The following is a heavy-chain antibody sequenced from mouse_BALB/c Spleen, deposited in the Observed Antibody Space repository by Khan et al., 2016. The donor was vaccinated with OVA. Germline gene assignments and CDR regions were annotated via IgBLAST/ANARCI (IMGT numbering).Heavy chain of an antibody. D-gene: IGHD1-1*01. CDR3: ARENYYGRSCYAMDY. Sequence: DLVKPGTSVKLSCKASGYTFTSYWINWIKQRPGQGLEWIGRIGPGSSNTYYNEMFKGKAALTVDTSSSTAYIHLSSLSSEDSAVYFWARENYYGRSCYAMDYWGQGTSVTVSS. CDR2: IGPGSSNT. V-gene: IGHV1S41*01. J-gene: IGHJ4*01. CDR1: GYTFTSYW.